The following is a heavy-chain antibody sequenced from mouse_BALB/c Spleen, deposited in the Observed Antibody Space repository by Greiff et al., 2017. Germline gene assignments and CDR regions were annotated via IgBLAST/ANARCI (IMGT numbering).Heavy chain of an antibody. CDR3: ARGQMNYFDY. J-gene: IGHJ2*01. CDR1: GFTFSSYA. Sequence: EVKLVESGGGLVKPGGSLKLSCAASGFTFSSYAMSWVRQTPEKRLEWVASISSGGSTYYPDSVKGRFTISRDNARNILYLQMSSLRSEDTAMYYCARGQMNYFDYWGQGTTLTVSS. V-gene: IGHV5-6-5*01. CDR2: ISSGGST.